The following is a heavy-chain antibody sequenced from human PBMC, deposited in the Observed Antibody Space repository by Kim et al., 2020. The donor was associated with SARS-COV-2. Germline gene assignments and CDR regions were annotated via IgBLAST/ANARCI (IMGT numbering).Heavy chain of an antibody. J-gene: IGHJ5*02. CDR2: INHSGST. D-gene: IGHD3-10*01. Sequence: SETLSLTCAVYGGSFSGYYWSWIRQPPGKGLEWIGEINHSGSTNYNPSLKSRVTISVDTSKNQFSLKLSSVNAADTAVYYCARGCTMVRGVDWFDPWGQGTLVTVSS. CDR3: ARGCTMVRGVDWFDP. V-gene: IGHV4-34*01. CDR1: GGSFSGYY.